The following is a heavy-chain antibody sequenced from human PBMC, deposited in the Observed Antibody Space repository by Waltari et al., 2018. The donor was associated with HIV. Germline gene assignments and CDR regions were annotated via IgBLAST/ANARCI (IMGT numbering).Heavy chain of an antibody. D-gene: IGHD5-12*01. CDR1: GEPFDGYY. CDR3: ARRALWLRPVYYFDY. CDR2: INHRRNT. Sequence: QVQLQQWGAGLLKPSETLSLTCAVYGEPFDGYYWSWIRQPPGTRLEGRGEINHRRNTNCNPSRKSRLTMSVDASKNQFSLNLNSVTAADTGVYYCARRALWLRPVYYFDYWGQGALVTVSS. V-gene: IGHV4-34*01. J-gene: IGHJ4*02.